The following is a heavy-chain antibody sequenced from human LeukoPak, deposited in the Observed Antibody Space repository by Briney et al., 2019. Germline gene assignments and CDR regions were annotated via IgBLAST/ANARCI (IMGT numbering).Heavy chain of an antibody. J-gene: IGHJ4*02. CDR2: ISAYNGNT. CDR1: GYTFTSYG. V-gene: IGHV1-18*01. D-gene: IGHD6-19*01. CDR3: ARASWQWLDAGDFDY. Sequence: GASGKVSCKASGYTFTSYGISWVRQAPGQGLEWMGWISAYNGNTNYAQKLQGRVTMTTDTSTSTAYMELRSLRSDDTAVYYCARASWQWLDAGDFDYWGQGTLVTVSS.